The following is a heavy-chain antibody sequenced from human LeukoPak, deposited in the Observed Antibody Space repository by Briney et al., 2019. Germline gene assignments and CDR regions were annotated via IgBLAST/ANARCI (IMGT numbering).Heavy chain of an antibody. Sequence: SETLSLTCAVSGGSISSGGYSWSWIRQPPGKGLEWIGRIYTSGSTNYNPSLKSRVTMSVDTSKNQFSLKLSSVTAADTAVYYCARAEDFYESSGYPTGDAFDIWGQGTMVTVSS. V-gene: IGHV4-61*02. CDR3: ARAEDFYESSGYPTGDAFDI. D-gene: IGHD3-22*01. CDR2: IYTSGST. J-gene: IGHJ3*02. CDR1: GGSISSGGYS.